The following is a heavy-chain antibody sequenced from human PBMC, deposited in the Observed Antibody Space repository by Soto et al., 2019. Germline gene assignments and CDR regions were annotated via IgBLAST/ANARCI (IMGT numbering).Heavy chain of an antibody. V-gene: IGHV3-73*02. CDR1: GFTFSGTA. Sequence: EMQLVESGGGLVQPGGSLKLSCAASGFTFSGTAIHWVRQASGRGLEWVGRIRSKSNSYATAYAASVEGRFTVSRDDSKNTAYLQMNSLKTEDTAVYYCTRRADPGIAVDRGQGTLVTVSS. D-gene: IGHD6-19*01. J-gene: IGHJ4*02. CDR3: TRRADPGIAVD. CDR2: IRSKSNSYAT.